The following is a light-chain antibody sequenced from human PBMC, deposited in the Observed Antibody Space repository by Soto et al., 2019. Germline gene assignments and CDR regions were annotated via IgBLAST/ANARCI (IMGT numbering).Light chain of an antibody. CDR2: RSN. J-gene: IGLJ2*01. Sequence: QSVLTQPPSASGTPGQRVTISCSGSSSNIGSNYVCWYQKVPGTAPKLLIYRSNQRPSGVPDRFSGSKSGTSASLAISGLRSEDEADYYCAAWDDSLSGLVFGGGTKVTVL. V-gene: IGLV1-47*01. CDR1: SSNIGSNY. CDR3: AAWDDSLSGLV.